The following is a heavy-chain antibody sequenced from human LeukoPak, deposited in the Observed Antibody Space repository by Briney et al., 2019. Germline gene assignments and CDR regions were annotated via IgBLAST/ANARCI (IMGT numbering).Heavy chain of an antibody. CDR2: IYYSGST. D-gene: IGHD4-17*01. V-gene: IGHV4-39*07. CDR3: ARGDYGEPLDC. CDR1: GGSISSSSYY. J-gene: IGHJ4*02. Sequence: PSEALSLTCTVSGGSISSSSYYWGWIRQPPGKGLEWIGSIYYSGSTYYNPSLKSRVTISVDTSKNQFSLKLSSVTAADTAVYYCARGDYGEPLDCWGQGTLVTVSS.